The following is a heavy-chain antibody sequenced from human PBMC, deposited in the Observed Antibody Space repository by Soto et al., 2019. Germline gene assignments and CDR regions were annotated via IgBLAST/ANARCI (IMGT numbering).Heavy chain of an antibody. J-gene: IGHJ4*02. D-gene: IGHD3-10*01. CDR2: ISGTGSST. CDR3: VKGGSFDS. CDR1: GFTFSSSV. Sequence: GGSLRLSCAASGFTFSSSVMNWVRQAPGKGLEWVSAISGTGSSTYYADSVKGRFTISRDNSKNTLFLQMNSLRAEDTALYYCVKGGSFDSWGQGTLVTVSS. V-gene: IGHV3-23*01.